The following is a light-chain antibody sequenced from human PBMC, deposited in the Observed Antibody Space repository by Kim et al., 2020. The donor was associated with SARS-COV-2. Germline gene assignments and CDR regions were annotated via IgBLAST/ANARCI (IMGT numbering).Light chain of an antibody. J-gene: IGLJ1*01. CDR3: SSYTSSSTLV. CDR2: DVS. CDR1: SSDVGGYNY. Sequence: GQSITISCTGTSSDVGGYNYVSWYQQPPGKAPKLMIFDVSNRPSGVSNRFSGSKSGNTASLTISGLQAEDEADYYCSSYTSSSTLVFGTGTKVTVL. V-gene: IGLV2-14*03.